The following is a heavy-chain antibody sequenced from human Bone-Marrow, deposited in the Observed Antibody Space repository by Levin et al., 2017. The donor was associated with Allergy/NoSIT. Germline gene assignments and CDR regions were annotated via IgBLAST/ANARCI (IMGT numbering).Heavy chain of an antibody. CDR3: ARGGQNCGGDCYSSTVYFDY. CDR1: GYTFTGYY. V-gene: IGHV1-2*02. J-gene: IGHJ4*02. CDR2: INPNSGGT. Sequence: GASVKVSCKASGYTFTGYYMHWVRQAPGQGLEWMGWINPNSGGTNYAQKFQGRVTMTRDTSISTAYMELSRLRSDDTAVYYCARGGQNCGGDCYSSTVYFDYWGQGTLVTVSS. D-gene: IGHD2-21*02.